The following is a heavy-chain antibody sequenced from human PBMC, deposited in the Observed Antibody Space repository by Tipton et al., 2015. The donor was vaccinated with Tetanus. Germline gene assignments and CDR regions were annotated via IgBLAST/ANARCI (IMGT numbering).Heavy chain of an antibody. CDR3: ARDRKEQWLSQIRYGMDV. J-gene: IGHJ6*02. CDR1: GASMIGGGYF. V-gene: IGHV4-31*03. Sequence: TLSLTCNVSGASMIGGGYFWSWVRQHPGKGLEWIGHIFYSGRTEYTPSLRGRVTISVDTSKNQFSLKLTSVTAADTAIYYCARDRKEQWLSQIRYGMDVWGQGTKVTASS. CDR2: IFYSGRT. D-gene: IGHD6-19*01.